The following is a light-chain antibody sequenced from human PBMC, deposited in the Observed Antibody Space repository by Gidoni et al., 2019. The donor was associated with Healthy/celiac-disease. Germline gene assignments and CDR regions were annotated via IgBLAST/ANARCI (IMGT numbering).Light chain of an antibody. CDR1: QSVSSSY. CDR2: GAS. CDR3: QQYGSSPPMYT. V-gene: IGKV3-20*01. J-gene: IGKJ2*01. Sequence: IVLTQSPGTLSLSPGERATLSCRASQSVSSSYLAWYQQKPGQAPRLLNYGASSRATGIPDRFSGSGSGTDFTLTISRLEPEDFAVYYCQQYGSSPPMYTFXQXTKLEIK.